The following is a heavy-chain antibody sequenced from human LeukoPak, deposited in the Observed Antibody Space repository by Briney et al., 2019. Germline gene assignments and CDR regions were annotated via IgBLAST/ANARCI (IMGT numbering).Heavy chain of an antibody. D-gene: IGHD3-22*01. V-gene: IGHV4-61*08. J-gene: IGHJ4*02. Sequence: SETLSLTCTVSGGSISSGGYYWSWIRQPPGKGLEWIGYIYYSGSTNYNPSLKSRVTISVDTSKNQFSLKLSSVTAADTAVYYCARAYYYDSPFDYWGQGTLVTVSS. CDR3: ARAYYYDSPFDY. CDR1: GGSISSGGYY. CDR2: IYYSGST.